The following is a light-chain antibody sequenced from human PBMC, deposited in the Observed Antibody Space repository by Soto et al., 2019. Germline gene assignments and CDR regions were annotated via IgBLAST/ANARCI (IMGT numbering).Light chain of an antibody. J-gene: IGLJ3*02. V-gene: IGLV1-51*01. Sequence: QSVLTQPPPVSAAPGQKVTISCSGSSSNIGNNYVSWYQQLPGTAPKLLIYDNNKRPSGIPDRFSGSKSGTSATLGITGLQTGDEADYYCGTWDFSLSVWVFGGGTKLTVL. CDR3: GTWDFSLSVWV. CDR1: SSNIGNNY. CDR2: DNN.